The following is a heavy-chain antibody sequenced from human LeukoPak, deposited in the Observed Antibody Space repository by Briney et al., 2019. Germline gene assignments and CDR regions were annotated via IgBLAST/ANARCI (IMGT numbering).Heavy chain of an antibody. V-gene: IGHV1-46*01. D-gene: IGHD2-8*01. CDR2: INPSDSST. CDR1: GYTFTSYY. Sequence: ASVKVSCKTSGYTFTSYYVHWVRQAPGQGLEWLGIINPSDSSTTFAQRFHGRVTVTADTSTSTVYMELSRLRSEDTAVYYCARGLGNTNSWYYFDHWGQGTLVTVSS. CDR3: ARGLGNTNSWYYFDH. J-gene: IGHJ4*02.